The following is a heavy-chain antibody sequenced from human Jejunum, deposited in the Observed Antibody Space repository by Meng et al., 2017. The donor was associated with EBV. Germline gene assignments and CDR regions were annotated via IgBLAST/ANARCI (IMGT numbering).Heavy chain of an antibody. Sequence: VQLVYAAAEGKTPGASVKASSKASAYPFGAYYMHWVRQAPGQGLEWMGRINPNSGGANYAQKFQGRVTMTRDTSISTAYMELSRLRSDDTAVYYCAREGLVGDLRYFDLWGRGTLVTVSS. CDR1: AYPFGAYY. V-gene: IGHV1-2*06. J-gene: IGHJ2*01. D-gene: IGHD3-16*01. CDR3: AREGLVGDLRYFDL. CDR2: INPNSGGA.